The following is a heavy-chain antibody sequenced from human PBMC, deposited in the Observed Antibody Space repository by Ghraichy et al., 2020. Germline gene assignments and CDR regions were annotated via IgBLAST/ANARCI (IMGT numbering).Heavy chain of an antibody. CDR3: ARDRYYDSIGRYYYYYYGIDV. V-gene: IGHV3-66*01. CDR2: IYADNSS. D-gene: IGHD3-22*01. J-gene: IGHJ6*02. Sequence: GGSLRLSSAASGVSVSYNYMSWVRQAPGKGLEWVSLIYADNSSYYADSMKGRVTISRDNSKNTVYLQMNSLRAEDTAVYYCARDRYYDSIGRYYYYYYGIDVWGQWTTVTVSS. CDR1: GVSVSYNY.